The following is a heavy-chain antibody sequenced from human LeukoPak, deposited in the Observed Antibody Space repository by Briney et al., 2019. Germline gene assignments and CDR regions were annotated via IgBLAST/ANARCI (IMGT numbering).Heavy chain of an antibody. D-gene: IGHD1-26*01. CDR3: ARGAPRGERLGWFDP. CDR1: GGPISSSSYH. V-gene: IGHV4-39*01. Sequence: PSETLSLPCTVSGGPISSSSYHWGWVPQPPAEGLEWFGSMYYSGSTYYHPSLKSRVTISVDTSKNQCSLKLSSVTAADTAVYYCARGAPRGERLGWFDPWGQGTLVTVSS. CDR2: MYYSGST. J-gene: IGHJ5*02.